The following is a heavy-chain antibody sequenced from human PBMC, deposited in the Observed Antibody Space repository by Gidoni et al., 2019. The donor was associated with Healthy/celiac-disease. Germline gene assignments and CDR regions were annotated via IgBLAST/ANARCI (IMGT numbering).Heavy chain of an antibody. Sequence: EVQLVESGGGLVQPGGSLRLSCAASGFTFSDDYMDWVRQAPGKGLEWVGRTRNKANSYTTEYAASVKGRFTISRDDSKNSLYLQMNSLKTEDTAVYYCARVAYGDSGDAFDIWGQGTMVTVSS. CDR2: TRNKANSYTT. CDR3: ARVAYGDSGDAFDI. J-gene: IGHJ3*02. CDR1: GFTFSDDY. V-gene: IGHV3-72*01. D-gene: IGHD4-17*01.